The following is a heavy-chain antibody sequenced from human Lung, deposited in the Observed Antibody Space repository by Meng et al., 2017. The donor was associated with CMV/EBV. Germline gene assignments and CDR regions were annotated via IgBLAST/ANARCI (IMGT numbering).Heavy chain of an antibody. V-gene: IGHV1-18*01. J-gene: IGHJ4*02. CDR3: AREYTSGWYGADY. CDR1: GYTFTTYG. Sequence: SVXVSXXASGYTFTTYGVTWVRQAPGQGLEWMGWISSYNGNTKYAQKVQGRVTLTTDTSTNTAYMELRSLRSDDTAVYYCAREYTSGWYGADYWGQGTMVTVSS. CDR2: ISSYNGNT. D-gene: IGHD6-19*01.